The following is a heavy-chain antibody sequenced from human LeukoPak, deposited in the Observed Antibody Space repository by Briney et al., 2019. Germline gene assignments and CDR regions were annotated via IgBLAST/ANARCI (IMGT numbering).Heavy chain of an antibody. CDR2: ISGSGGST. CDR1: GFTFSSYA. Sequence: PGGSLRLSCAASGFTFSSYAMSWVRHAPGKGLELVSAISGSGGSTYYADSVKGRFTISRDNSKNTLYLQMNSLRAEDTAVYYCAKDHGYCSSTSCTSSGGFDPWGQGTLVTVSS. J-gene: IGHJ5*02. V-gene: IGHV3-23*01. CDR3: AKDHGYCSSTSCTSSGGFDP. D-gene: IGHD2-2*01.